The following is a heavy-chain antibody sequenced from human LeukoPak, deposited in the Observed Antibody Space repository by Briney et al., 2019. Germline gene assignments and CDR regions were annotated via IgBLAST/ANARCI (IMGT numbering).Heavy chain of an antibody. CDR3: ARDLFNFGNL. D-gene: IGHD1-14*01. CDR2: ISSSGSTI. Sequence: PGESLRLSCAASGFTFSSYEMNWVRQSPGKGLEWVSYISSSGSTIYYADSVKGRFTISRDNAKNSLYLQMNSLRAEDTAVYYCARDLFNFGNLWGQGTLVTVSS. CDR1: GFTFSSYE. V-gene: IGHV3-48*03. J-gene: IGHJ4*02.